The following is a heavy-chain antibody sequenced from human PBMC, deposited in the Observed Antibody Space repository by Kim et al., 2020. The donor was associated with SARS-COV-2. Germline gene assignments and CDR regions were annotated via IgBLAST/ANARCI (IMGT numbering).Heavy chain of an antibody. V-gene: IGHV3-21*01. D-gene: IGHD3-16*01. J-gene: IGHJ6*02. CDR3: ARSLGDRSYYYYGMDV. Sequence: GGSLRLSCAASGFTFSSYSMNWVRQAPGKGLEWVSSISSSSSYIYYADSVKGRFTISRDNAKNSLHLQMNSLRAEDTAVYYCARSLGDRSYYYYGMDVWGQGTTVTVSS. CDR1: GFTFSSYS. CDR2: ISSSSSYI.